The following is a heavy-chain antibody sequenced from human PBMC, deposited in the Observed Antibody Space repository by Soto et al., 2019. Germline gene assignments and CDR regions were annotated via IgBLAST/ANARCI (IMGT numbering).Heavy chain of an antibody. CDR2: IMPIFRTP. CDR3: ARDTDRPQLGGHYYYILDV. D-gene: IGHD3-3*02. V-gene: IGHV1-69*12. CDR1: GGTFRNSA. J-gene: IGHJ6*02. Sequence: QVQLEQSGAEVKKPGSSVKVSCKASGGTFRNSAISWVQQAPGQGLEWMGGIMPIFRTPDYAQKFQGRVTIPADDATSTAYMELSGLRSDVTSVYFCARDTDRPQLGGHYYYILDVWRHRTTVPVSS.